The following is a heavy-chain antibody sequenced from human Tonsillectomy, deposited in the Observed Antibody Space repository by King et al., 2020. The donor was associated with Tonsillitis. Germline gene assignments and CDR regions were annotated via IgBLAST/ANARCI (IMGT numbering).Heavy chain of an antibody. D-gene: IGHD3-22*01. Sequence: MQLQESGPGLVKPSETVSLTCTVSGGSISSSSYYWGWIRLPPGKGLEWIGSIFYSGSTYYNPSLKSRVTISVDTSKKQVSLKVRSVTAADTAVYFCARRRVPHISDKYESSGYYDADAFDIWGQGTVVTVSS. CDR2: IFYSGST. CDR3: ARRRVPHISDKYESSGYYDADAFDI. J-gene: IGHJ3*02. CDR1: GGSISSSSYY. V-gene: IGHV4-39*01.